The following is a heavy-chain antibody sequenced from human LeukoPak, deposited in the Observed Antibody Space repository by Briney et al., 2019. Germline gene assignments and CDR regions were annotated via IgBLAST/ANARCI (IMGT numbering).Heavy chain of an antibody. V-gene: IGHV3-23*01. Sequence: GGSLRLSCAASGFTFSTYAMSWVRQAPGKGLEWVSTISGSGGSTYYTDSVKGRFTISRDNSKNTLYLQMNSLRAEDTAVYYCAKDPQGWQLDAFDIWGQGTMVTVSS. J-gene: IGHJ3*02. D-gene: IGHD2-15*01. CDR3: AKDPQGWQLDAFDI. CDR1: GFTFSTYA. CDR2: ISGSGGST.